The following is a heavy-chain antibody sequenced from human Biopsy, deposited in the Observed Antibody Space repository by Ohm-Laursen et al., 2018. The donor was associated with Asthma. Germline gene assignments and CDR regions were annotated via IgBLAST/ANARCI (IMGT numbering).Heavy chain of an antibody. D-gene: IGHD1-26*01. CDR2: IIPVFGTS. V-gene: IGHV1-69*05. Sequence: SSVKVSCNASGGTFSRYAISWVRQAPGQGLEWMGGIIPVFGTSSYAQKFQGRVTMTTDTSTSTAYMELRSLRSDDTAVYYCARDGPVGAPSDYWGQGTLVTVSS. CDR3: ARDGPVGAPSDY. J-gene: IGHJ4*02. CDR1: GGTFSRYA.